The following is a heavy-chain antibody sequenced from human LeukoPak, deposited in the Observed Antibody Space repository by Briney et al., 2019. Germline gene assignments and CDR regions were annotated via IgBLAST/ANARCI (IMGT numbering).Heavy chain of an antibody. CDR3: TGVPDYDFWLDS. Sequence: GGSLRLSCTGSGFTFGDSGINWVRQAPGKGLEWVGFMRSKSYGGPPQYAASVRGRFTISRDDSKSIAYLQMNSLEIEDTALYYCTGVPDYDFWLDSWGQGTLVTVSS. J-gene: IGHJ4*02. CDR2: MRSKSYGGPP. V-gene: IGHV3-49*04. CDR1: GFTFGDSG. D-gene: IGHD3-3*01.